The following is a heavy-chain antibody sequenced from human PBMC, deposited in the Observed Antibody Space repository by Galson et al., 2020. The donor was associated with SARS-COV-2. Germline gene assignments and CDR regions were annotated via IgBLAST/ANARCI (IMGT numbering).Heavy chain of an antibody. CDR2: ISSSSSYI. V-gene: IGHV3-21*01. J-gene: IGHJ6*02. CDR1: GLTLSSYS. Sequence: TGGSLRLSCAASGLTLSSYSMNWVRQAPGKGLEWVSSISSSSSYIYYADSVKGRFTISRDNAKNSLYLQMNSLRAEDTAVYYCARGSGYDGDVWGQGTTVTVSS. CDR3: ARGSGYDGDV. D-gene: IGHD5-12*01.